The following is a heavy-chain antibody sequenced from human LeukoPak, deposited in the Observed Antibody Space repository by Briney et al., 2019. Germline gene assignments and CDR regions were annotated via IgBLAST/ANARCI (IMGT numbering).Heavy chain of an antibody. CDR3: ARSYVRGWYEVGGIDY. Sequence: GRSLRLSCAASGFTFSSYAMHWVRQAPGKGLEWVAVISYDGSNKYYADSLKGRFTISRDNSKNTLYLQMNSLRAEDTAVYYCARSYVRGWYEVGGIDYWGQGTLVTVSS. V-gene: IGHV3-30-3*01. D-gene: IGHD6-19*01. CDR2: ISYDGSNK. J-gene: IGHJ4*02. CDR1: GFTFSSYA.